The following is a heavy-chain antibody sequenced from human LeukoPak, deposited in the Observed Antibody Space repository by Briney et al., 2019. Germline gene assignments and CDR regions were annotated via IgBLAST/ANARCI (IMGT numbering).Heavy chain of an antibody. Sequence: GGSLRLSCEGSGFSFNKYALHWVRQAPGKGLEWLAVISHEGTNKDHADSVKGRFTVSRDNSKNTLYLEMSSLTSEDTAIYYCARGGNVRGGRFDYWGQGTRVTVSS. J-gene: IGHJ4*02. CDR3: ARGGNVRGGRFDY. V-gene: IGHV3-30*04. CDR1: GFSFNKYA. D-gene: IGHD1-26*01. CDR2: ISHEGTNK.